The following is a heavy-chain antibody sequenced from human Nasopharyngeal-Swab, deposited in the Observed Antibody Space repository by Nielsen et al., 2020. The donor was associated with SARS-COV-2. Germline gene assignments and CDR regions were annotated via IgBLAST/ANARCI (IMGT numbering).Heavy chain of an antibody. J-gene: IGHJ4*02. Sequence: ASVKVFCKTSGYTFTDYYIHWVRQVPGQGPEWVGCINPDSGDTKYAQKFQGRVTVTRDTSRSTAYIQLSRLRSDDTAVYYCARDYYDNYDSDYWGQGTLVTVSS. D-gene: IGHD3-22*01. V-gene: IGHV1-2*02. CDR3: ARDYYDNYDSDY. CDR2: INPDSGDT. CDR1: GYTFTDYY.